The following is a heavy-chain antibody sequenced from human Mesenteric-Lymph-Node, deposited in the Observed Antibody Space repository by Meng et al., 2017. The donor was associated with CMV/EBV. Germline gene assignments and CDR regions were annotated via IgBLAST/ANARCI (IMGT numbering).Heavy chain of an antibody. Sequence: GGSLRLSCAASTCIFSDYAMHWVRQAPGKGLEWVAIISYDGSKKLYTDSVKGRFTISRDNSKNTMYLQMNSLRSEDTAVYFCARDHWSLGYCSSASCHVSDYWGKGTLVTVPQ. V-gene: IGHV3-30-3*01. D-gene: IGHD2-2*01. CDR2: ISYDGSKK. J-gene: IGHJ4*02. CDR1: TCIFSDYA. CDR3: ARDHWSLGYCSSASCHVSDY.